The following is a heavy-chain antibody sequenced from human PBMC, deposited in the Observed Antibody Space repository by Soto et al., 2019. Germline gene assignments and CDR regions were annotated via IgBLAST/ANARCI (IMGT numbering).Heavy chain of an antibody. CDR1: GGTFSSYA. CDR3: ARLYYDFWSGYYETYYYYGMDV. V-gene: IGHV1-69*12. J-gene: IGHJ6*02. D-gene: IGHD3-3*01. Sequence: QVQLVQSGAEVKKPGSSVKVSCKASGGTFSSYAISWVRQAPGQGLEWMGGIIPIFGTANYAQKFQGRVTITADESTSTAYMELSSLRSEDTAVYYCARLYYDFWSGYYETYYYYGMDVWGQGTTVTVSS. CDR2: IIPIFGTA.